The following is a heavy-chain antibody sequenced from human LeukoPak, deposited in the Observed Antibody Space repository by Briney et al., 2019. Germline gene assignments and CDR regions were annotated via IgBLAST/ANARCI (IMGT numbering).Heavy chain of an antibody. V-gene: IGHV4-61*01. CDR1: GGSISSSSYF. J-gene: IGHJ4*02. D-gene: IGHD3-10*01. CDR2: IYYSGST. CDR3: ASVGYYGSGSYYND. Sequence: SETLSLTCTVSGGSISSSSYFWSWIRQPPGKGLEWIGYIYYSGSTNYNPSLKSRVTISVDTSKNQFSLKLSSVTAADTAVYYCASVGYYGSGSYYNDWGQGTLVTVSS.